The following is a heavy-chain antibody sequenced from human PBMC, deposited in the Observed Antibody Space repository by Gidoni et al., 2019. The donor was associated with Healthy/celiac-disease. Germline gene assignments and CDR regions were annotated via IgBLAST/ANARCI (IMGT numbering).Heavy chain of an antibody. CDR2: IWYDGSNK. D-gene: IGHD3-16*01. CDR1: GFTFSSYG. V-gene: IGHV3-33*01. J-gene: IGHJ6*02. Sequence: QVQLVESGGGVVQPGRSLRLSCAASGFTFSSYGMHWVRQAPGKGREWVAVIWYDGSNKYYADSVKGRFTISRDNSKNTLYLQMNSLRAEDTAVYYCARLGRKGMDVWGQGTTVTVSS. CDR3: ARLGRKGMDV.